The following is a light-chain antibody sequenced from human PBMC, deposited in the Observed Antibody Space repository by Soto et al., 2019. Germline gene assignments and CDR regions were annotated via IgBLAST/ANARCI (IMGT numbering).Light chain of an antibody. CDR1: QSVSRN. CDR3: QHYNSYSEA. CDR2: GAS. J-gene: IGKJ1*01. V-gene: IGKV3-15*01. Sequence: EIVMTQSPATLSVSPGERATLSCRASQSVSRNLAWYQQKPGQAPRLLIFGASTRATGIPDRFSGSGSGTEFTLTISSLQPDDFATYYCQHYNSYSEAFGQGTKVDIK.